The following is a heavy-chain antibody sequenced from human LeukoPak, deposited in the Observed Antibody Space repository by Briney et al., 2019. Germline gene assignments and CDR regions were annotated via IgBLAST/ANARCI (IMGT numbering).Heavy chain of an antibody. CDR3: ARQLYSSGNYYAPMDV. Sequence: SETLSLTCSVSGGSISISTYFWGWIRQPPGKGLEWIGSIHYSGSTYSNPSLESRVTISVDTSKNQFSLKMSSVTAADTAVYFCARQLYSSGNYYAPMDVWGKGTTVTISS. J-gene: IGHJ6*03. CDR1: GGSISISTYF. V-gene: IGHV4-39*01. D-gene: IGHD3-10*01. CDR2: IHYSGST.